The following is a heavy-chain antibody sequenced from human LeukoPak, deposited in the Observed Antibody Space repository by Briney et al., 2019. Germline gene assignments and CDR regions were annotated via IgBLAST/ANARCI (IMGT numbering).Heavy chain of an antibody. CDR2: IYHSGST. J-gene: IGHJ3*02. CDR3: ARDIMVRGVIIDDAFDI. Sequence: SETLSLTCTVSGYSISSGYYWGWIRQPPGKGLEWIGSIYHSGSTYYNPSLKSRVTISVDTSKNQFSLKLSSVTAADTAVYYCARDIMVRGVIIDDAFDIWGQGTMVTVSS. D-gene: IGHD3-10*01. CDR1: GYSISSGYY. V-gene: IGHV4-38-2*02.